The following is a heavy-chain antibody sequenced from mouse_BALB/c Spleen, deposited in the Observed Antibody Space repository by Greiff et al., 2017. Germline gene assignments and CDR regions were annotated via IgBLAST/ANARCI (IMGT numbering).Heavy chain of an antibody. CDR2: ISYSGST. Sequence: DVQLQESGPGLVKPSQSLSLTCTVTGYSITSDYAWNWIRQFPGNKLEWMGYISYSGSTSYNPSLKSRISITRDTSKNQFFLQLNSVTTEDTATYYCARKVAQYAMDYWGQGTSVTVSS. CDR1: GYSITSDYA. D-gene: IGHD1-3*01. J-gene: IGHJ4*01. CDR3: ARKVAQYAMDY. V-gene: IGHV3-2*02.